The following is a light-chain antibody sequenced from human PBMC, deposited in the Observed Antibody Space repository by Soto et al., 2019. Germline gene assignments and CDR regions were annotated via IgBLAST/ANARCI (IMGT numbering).Light chain of an antibody. CDR1: QSVSSS. V-gene: IGKV3-15*01. CDR3: QQYNNWLPIT. CDR2: GAS. J-gene: IGKJ5*01. Sequence: EIVMTQSPATLSVSPGERATLSCRASQSVSSSLAWYQQKPGQAPRLLIYGASTRATGIPARFSGRVSGTEFTLTISNLQSEDFAVYYCQQYNNWLPITFGQGTRLEIK.